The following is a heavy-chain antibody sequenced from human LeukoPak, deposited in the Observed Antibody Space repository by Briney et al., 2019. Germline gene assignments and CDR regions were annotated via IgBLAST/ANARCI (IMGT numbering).Heavy chain of an antibody. D-gene: IGHD4-17*01. J-gene: IGHJ4*02. CDR3: AKRPSDYGDYVTYFDY. V-gene: IGHV3-30*18. Sequence: GGSLRLSCAASGFSFISYGMHWVRQAPGRGLEWVGVISDDGRNKKYADSVKGRFTISRDNSKDTLYLQMNSLRDEDTAVYYCAKRPSDYGDYVTYFDYWGQGTLVTVSS. CDR2: ISDDGRNK. CDR1: GFSFISYG.